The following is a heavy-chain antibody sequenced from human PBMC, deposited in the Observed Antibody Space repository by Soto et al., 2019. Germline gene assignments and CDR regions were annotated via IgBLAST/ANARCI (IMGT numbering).Heavy chain of an antibody. CDR2: IWYDGSNK. J-gene: IGHJ4*02. Sequence: PGGSLRLSCAASGSTFSSYGMHWVRQAPGKGLEWVAVIWYDGSNKYYGDSVKGRFTISRDNSKNTLYLQMNSLRAEDTAVYYCAREGRHYDILTGYYGYWGQGTLVTVSS. CDR3: AREGRHYDILTGYYGY. CDR1: GSTFSSYG. V-gene: IGHV3-33*01. D-gene: IGHD3-9*01.